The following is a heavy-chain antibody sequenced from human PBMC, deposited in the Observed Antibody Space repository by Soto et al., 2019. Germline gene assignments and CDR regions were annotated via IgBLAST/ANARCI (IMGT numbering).Heavy chain of an antibody. CDR1: GYSITAGGYY. Sequence: LQESGPGLVKPSQTLSLTCFVSGYSITAGGYYWSWIRHLPGKGLEWIGSFYSSGSIIYNPSLRSRVSISGDTSSNHFSMCLTSVTGADTGRYYCARMYSSGSGWFHPWGQGTLVTVSS. V-gene: IGHV4-31*03. CDR2: FYSSGSI. J-gene: IGHJ5*02. D-gene: IGHD6-19*01. CDR3: ARMYSSGSGWFHP.